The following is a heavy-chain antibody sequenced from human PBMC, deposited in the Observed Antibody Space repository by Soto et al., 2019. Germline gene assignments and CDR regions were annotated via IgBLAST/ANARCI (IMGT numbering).Heavy chain of an antibody. CDR1: GFTFSDHY. CDR2: TRNKANSYTT. D-gene: IGHD1-7*01. J-gene: IGHJ3*02. V-gene: IGHV3-72*01. CDR3: ARQTLNWNYAFDI. Sequence: GGSLRLSCAASGFTFSDHYMDWVRQAPGKGLEWVGRTRNKANSYTTEYAASVKGRFTISRDDSKNSLYLQMNSLKTEDTAVYYCARQTLNWNYAFDIWGQGTMVTVSS.